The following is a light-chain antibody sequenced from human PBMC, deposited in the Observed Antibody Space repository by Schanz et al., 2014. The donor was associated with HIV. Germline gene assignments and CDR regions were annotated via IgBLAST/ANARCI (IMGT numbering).Light chain of an antibody. CDR2: YDN. V-gene: IGLV1-44*01. CDR3: AAWDDSLTGVV. J-gene: IGLJ2*01. Sequence: QSVLTQPPSASGTPGQGVTISCSGRDSNIGSNTVNWYQHLPGSAPQLLIYYDNQRPSGVPDRFSGSKSGTSASLAISGLQSEDEADYYCAAWDDSLTGVVFGGGTKLTVL. CDR1: DSNIGSNT.